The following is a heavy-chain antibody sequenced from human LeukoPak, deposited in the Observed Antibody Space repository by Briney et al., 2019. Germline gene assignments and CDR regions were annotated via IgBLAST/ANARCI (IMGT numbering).Heavy chain of an antibody. CDR2: ISAYNGNT. D-gene: IGHD2-15*01. CDR1: GGTFSSYA. Sequence: ASVKVSCKASGGTFSSYAISWVRQAPGQGLEWMGWISAYNGNTNYAQKLQGRVTMTTDTSTSTAYMELRSLRSDDTAVYYCARDGVGIVVVVAATHDYYYGMDVWGQGTTVTVSS. CDR3: ARDGVGIVVVVAATHDYYYGMDV. V-gene: IGHV1-18*01. J-gene: IGHJ6*02.